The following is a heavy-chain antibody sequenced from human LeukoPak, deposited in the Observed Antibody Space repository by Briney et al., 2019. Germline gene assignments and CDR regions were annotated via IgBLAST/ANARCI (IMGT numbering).Heavy chain of an antibody. CDR1: GVTFSSYS. J-gene: IGHJ4*02. CDR2: ISSSSSTI. V-gene: IGHV3-48*04. D-gene: IGHD3-10*01. Sequence: PGGSLRLSCAASGVTFSSYSMNWVRQAPGKGLEWVSYISSSSSTIYYADSVKGRFTISRDNAKNSLYLQMNSLRAEDTAVYYCARGAQFWFGELLEPISPDSWGQGTLVTVSS. CDR3: ARGAQFWFGELLEPISPDS.